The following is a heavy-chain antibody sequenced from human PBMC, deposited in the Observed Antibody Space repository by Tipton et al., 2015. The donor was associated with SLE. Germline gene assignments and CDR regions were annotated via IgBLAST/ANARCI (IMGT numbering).Heavy chain of an antibody. J-gene: IGHJ3*02. CDR3: AREPLVDCSGGSCHDAFDI. D-gene: IGHD2-15*01. CDR2: INHSGST. V-gene: IGHV4-34*01. CDR1: GGSFSGYY. Sequence: TLSLTCAVYGGSFSGYYWSWIRQPPGKGLEWIGEINHSGSTNYNPSLKSRVTMSVDTSKNQFSLKLRSVTAADTAVYYCAREPLVDCSGGSCHDAFDIWGQGTMVTVSS.